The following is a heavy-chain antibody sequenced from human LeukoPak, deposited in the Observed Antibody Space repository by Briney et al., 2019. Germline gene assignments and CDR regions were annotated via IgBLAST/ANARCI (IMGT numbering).Heavy chain of an antibody. CDR2: ISTYNGDA. V-gene: IGHV1-18*01. J-gene: IGHJ5*02. Sequence: ASVKVSCKASGYTFTTYNIHWVRQAPGQGLEWMGWISTYNGDANYAQKLQGRVTMTTDTSTSTAYMELTSLRSDDTAVYYCARVRDRSTWFSLDVGWFDPWGQGTLVTVSS. CDR1: GYTFTTYN. CDR3: ARVRDRSTWFSLDVGWFDP. D-gene: IGHD6-13*01.